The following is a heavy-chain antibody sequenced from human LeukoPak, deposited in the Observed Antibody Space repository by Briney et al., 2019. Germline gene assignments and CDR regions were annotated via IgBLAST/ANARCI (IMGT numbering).Heavy chain of an antibody. CDR3: AKDSGWLRFHY. CDR1: GFTFSSYA. D-gene: IGHD5-12*01. CDR2: ISYDGSNK. Sequence: GRSLRLSCAASGFTFSSYAMHWVRQAPGKGLEWVAVISYDGSNKYYADSVKGRFTISRDNSKNTLYLQMNSLRAEDTAVYYCAKDSGWLRFHYWGQGTLVTVSS. V-gene: IGHV3-30*04. J-gene: IGHJ4*02.